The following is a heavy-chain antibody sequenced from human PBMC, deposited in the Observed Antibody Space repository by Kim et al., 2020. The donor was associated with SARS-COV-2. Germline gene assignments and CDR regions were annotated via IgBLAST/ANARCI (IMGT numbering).Heavy chain of an antibody. CDR3: ARLSSGSYSDDAFDI. V-gene: IGHV4-39*01. CDR2: IYYSGST. J-gene: IGHJ3*02. D-gene: IGHD1-26*01. Sequence: SETLSLTCTVSGGSISSSSYYWGWIRQPPGKGLEWIGSIYYSGSTYYNPSLKSRVTISVDTSKNQFSLKLSSVTAADTAVYYCARLSSGSYSDDAFDIWGQGTMVTVSS. CDR1: GGSISSSSYY.